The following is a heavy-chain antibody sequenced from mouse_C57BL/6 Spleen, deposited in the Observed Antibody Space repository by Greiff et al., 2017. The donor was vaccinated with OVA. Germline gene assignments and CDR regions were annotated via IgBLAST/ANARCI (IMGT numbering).Heavy chain of an antibody. V-gene: IGHV1-4*01. Sequence: VQLVESGAELARPGASVKMSCKASGYTFTSYTMHWVKQRPGQGLEWIGYINPSSGYTKYNQKFKDKATLTADKSSSTAYMQLSSLTSEDSAVYYCAREGYGYGAMDYWGQGTSVTVSS. J-gene: IGHJ4*01. CDR1: GYTFTSYT. D-gene: IGHD2-2*01. CDR3: AREGYGYGAMDY. CDR2: INPSSGYT.